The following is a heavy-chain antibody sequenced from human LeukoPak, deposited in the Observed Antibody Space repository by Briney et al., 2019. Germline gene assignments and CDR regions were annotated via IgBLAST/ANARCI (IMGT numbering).Heavy chain of an antibody. CDR3: SRGPILLWIPNRMDL. Sequence: GGSLRLSCTASGVIFGDHAMSWVRQAPGKGVEWGGFIRSKAYGATTEYAACGKGRFTIARDDCKGSAYLQMDHLKTQDTALYYCSRGPILLWIPNRMDLWGQGTPVTVSS. D-gene: IGHD3-10*01. V-gene: IGHV3-49*04. CDR2: IRSKAYGATT. J-gene: IGHJ6*02. CDR1: GVIFGDHA.